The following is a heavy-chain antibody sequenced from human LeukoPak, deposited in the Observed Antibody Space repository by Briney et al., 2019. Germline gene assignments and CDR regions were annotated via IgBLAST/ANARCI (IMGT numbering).Heavy chain of an antibody. CDR2: IYPGDSDT. D-gene: IGHD3-22*01. CDR1: GYSFTSYW. CDR3: ARHSRWDYYDSSGYYYFDY. J-gene: IGHJ4*02. Sequence: KRGESLKISCKGSGYSFTSYWIGWVRQMPGKGLEWMGIIYPGDSDTRYSPSFQGQVTISADKSISTAYLQWSSLKASDTAMYYCARHSRWDYYDSSGYYYFDYWGQGTLVTVSS. V-gene: IGHV5-51*01.